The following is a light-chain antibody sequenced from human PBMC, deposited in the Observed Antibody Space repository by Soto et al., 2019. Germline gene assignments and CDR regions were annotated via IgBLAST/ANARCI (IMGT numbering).Light chain of an antibody. V-gene: IGLV2-14*01. CDR1: SSDVGGYNY. CDR2: VVS. J-gene: IGLJ2*01. Sequence: QSVLTQPASVSGSPGQSITISCTGTSSDVGGYNYVSWYQQHPGKAPKLMIYVVSNRPSGISNRFSGSKSGNTASLTISGLQAEDEADYYCSSYTSSGTHVLFGGGTKLTVL. CDR3: SSYTSSGTHVL.